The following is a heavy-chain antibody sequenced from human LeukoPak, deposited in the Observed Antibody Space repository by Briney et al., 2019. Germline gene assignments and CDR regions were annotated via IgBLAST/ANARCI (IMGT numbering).Heavy chain of an antibody. D-gene: IGHD5-18*01. J-gene: IGHJ4*02. CDR3: ARYGYSYGRYYFDY. CDR2: IYYGENT. Sequence: PSETLSLTCTVSGDSISSGPYYWGWIRQPPGKGLEWIGNIYYGENTYYNPSLKSRVTISVDTSKNQFSLKLSSVTAADTAVYYCARYGYSYGRYYFDYWGQGTLVTVSS. V-gene: IGHV4-39*07. CDR1: GDSISSGPYY.